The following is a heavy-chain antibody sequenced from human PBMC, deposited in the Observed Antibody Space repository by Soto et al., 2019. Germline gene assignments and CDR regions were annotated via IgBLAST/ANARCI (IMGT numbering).Heavy chain of an antibody. CDR2: ISFDGSNK. D-gene: IGHD6-19*01. Sequence: PGGSLRLSCVASGFTFTSYGMHWVRQAPGKGLEWVAGISFDGSNKYHADSVNGRFSISRDSTKNTLYLQMNSLRADDTAVYYCAKDRVIAVAGYPYYNYGLDVWGQGTTVTVSS. CDR3: AKDRVIAVAGYPYYNYGLDV. CDR1: GFTFTSYG. V-gene: IGHV3-30*18. J-gene: IGHJ6*02.